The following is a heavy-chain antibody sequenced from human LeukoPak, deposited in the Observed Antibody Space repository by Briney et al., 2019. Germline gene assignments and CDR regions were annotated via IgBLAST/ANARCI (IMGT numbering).Heavy chain of an antibody. CDR3: PHTTGSSDY. CDR1: GFTFSSYA. D-gene: IGHD4-17*01. Sequence: PGGSLRLSCAASGFTFSSYALNWVRQAPGKGLEWDSGISGSGGGTYYADSVKGRFTISRDNSKNTLYLQMNSLRAEDTAVYYCPHTTGSSDYWGQGTLVTVSS. V-gene: IGHV3-23*01. J-gene: IGHJ4*02. CDR2: ISGSGGGT.